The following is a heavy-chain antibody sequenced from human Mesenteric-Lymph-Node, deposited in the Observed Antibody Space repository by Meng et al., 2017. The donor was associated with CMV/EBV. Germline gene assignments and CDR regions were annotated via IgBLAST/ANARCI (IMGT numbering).Heavy chain of an antibody. CDR2: IYYTGST. D-gene: IGHD4-23*01. CDR3: ARWGYYGGNSLTGWFDP. CDR1: ANSISDYY. J-gene: IGHJ5*02. V-gene: IGHV4-59*12. Sequence: SETLSLTCSDSANSISDYYWTWIRRPPGKGLEWIGYIYYTGSTNYNPSLKSRVTISVDTPKNQFSLKMSSVTAADTAVYSCARWGYYGGNSLTGWFDPWGQGTLVTVSS.